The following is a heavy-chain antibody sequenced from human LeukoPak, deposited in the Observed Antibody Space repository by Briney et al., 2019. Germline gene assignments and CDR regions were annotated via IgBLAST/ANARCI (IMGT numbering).Heavy chain of an antibody. V-gene: IGHV3-21*01. D-gene: IGHD5-24*01. CDR3: ASSFPRRDDYISSYFDY. CDR2: ISSSGTYI. Sequence: PGGSLRLSCAASGFTFSTYSMNWVRQAPGRGLEWVSSISSSGTYIYYADSMRGRFTISRDNSKNSLYLQMNSLRAEDTAVYYCASSFPRRDDYISSYFDYWGQGTLVTVSS. J-gene: IGHJ4*02. CDR1: GFTFSTYS.